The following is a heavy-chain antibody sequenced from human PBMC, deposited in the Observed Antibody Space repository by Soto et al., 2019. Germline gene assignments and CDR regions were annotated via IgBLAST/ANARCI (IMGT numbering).Heavy chain of an antibody. CDR2: INHSGST. V-gene: IGHV4-34*01. CDR3: ARGSSPWSSSWYKPTYFDY. J-gene: IGHJ4*02. CDR1: GGSFSGYY. Sequence: QVQLQQWGAGLLKPSETLSLTCAVYGGSFSGYYWSWIRQPPGKGLEWIGEINHSGSTNYNPSLKSRVTISVDTSKNQFSLKLSSVTAADTAVYYCARGSSPWSSSWYKPTYFDYWGQGTLFTVSS. D-gene: IGHD6-13*01.